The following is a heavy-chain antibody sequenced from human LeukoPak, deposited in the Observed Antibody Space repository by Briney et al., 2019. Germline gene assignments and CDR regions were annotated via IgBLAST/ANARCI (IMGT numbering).Heavy chain of an antibody. Sequence: ETLSLTCTVSGGSISSYYWSWVRQAPGKGLEWVSAISGSGGSTYYADSVKGRFTISRDNSKNTLYLQMNSLRAEDTAVYYCAKEQIGYCNWGQGTMVTVSS. CDR3: AKEQIGYCN. CDR2: ISGSGGST. V-gene: IGHV3-23*01. J-gene: IGHJ3*01. CDR1: GGSISSYY. D-gene: IGHD2-15*01.